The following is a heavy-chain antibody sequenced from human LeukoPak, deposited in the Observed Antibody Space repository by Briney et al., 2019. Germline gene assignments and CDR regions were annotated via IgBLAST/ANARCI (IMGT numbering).Heavy chain of an antibody. Sequence: ASVKVSCKASGYTFTGYYMHCVRQAPGQGLEWMGWINPNSGGTNYAQKFQGRVTMTRDTSISTAYMELSRLRSDDTAVYYCASGGEYYDTLTGDYYFDYWGQGTLVTVSS. CDR1: GYTFTGYY. D-gene: IGHD3-9*01. CDR3: ASGGEYYDTLTGDYYFDY. V-gene: IGHV1-2*02. CDR2: INPNSGGT. J-gene: IGHJ4*02.